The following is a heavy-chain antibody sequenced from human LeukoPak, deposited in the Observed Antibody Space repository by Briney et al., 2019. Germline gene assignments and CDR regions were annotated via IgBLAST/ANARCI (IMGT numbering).Heavy chain of an antibody. CDR2: IYPGDSDT. Sequence: GESLKISCKGSGYSFTSYWIGWVRQMPGKGLAWMGIIYPGDSDTRYSPSFQGQVTISADKSISTAYLQWSSLKASDTAMYYCARQDSRYYYYYGMDVWGQGTTVTVSS. V-gene: IGHV5-51*01. CDR3: ARQDSRYYYYYGMDV. D-gene: IGHD3-22*01. J-gene: IGHJ6*02. CDR1: GYSFTSYW.